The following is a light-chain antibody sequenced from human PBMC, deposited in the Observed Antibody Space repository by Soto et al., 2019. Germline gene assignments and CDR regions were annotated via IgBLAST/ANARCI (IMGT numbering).Light chain of an antibody. J-gene: IGLJ1*01. CDR3: NSYTSTMTNA. Sequence: QSVLTQPASVSGSPGQSITISCTATSSDVGGFNSVSWYQLRPGTAPKLILYDVVDRPSGVSYRFSGSKSGNTASLTISGLQAADEADYFCNSYTSTMTNAFGSGTKVTVL. V-gene: IGLV2-14*03. CDR2: DVV. CDR1: SSDVGGFNS.